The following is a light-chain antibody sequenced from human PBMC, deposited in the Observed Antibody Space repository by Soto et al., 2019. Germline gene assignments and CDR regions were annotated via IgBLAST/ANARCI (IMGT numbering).Light chain of an antibody. CDR1: QGISTY. Sequence: DGQLTQSPSFLSASIGDRVTITCRASQGISTYLAWYQQKPGKAPKLLIYAASTLQSGTPSRFSGSGSGTEFTLTITSLKPEDFATYYCQQFNSYPPDTFGQGTKVDIK. CDR2: AAS. V-gene: IGKV1-9*01. CDR3: QQFNSYPPDT. J-gene: IGKJ2*01.